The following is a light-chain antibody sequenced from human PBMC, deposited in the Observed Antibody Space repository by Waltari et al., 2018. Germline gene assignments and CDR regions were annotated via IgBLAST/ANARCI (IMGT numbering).Light chain of an antibody. CDR3: QTGGHGTWV. CDR1: SGHSSNI. J-gene: IGLJ3*02. V-gene: IGLV4-69*01. Sequence: QLVLTQSPSASASLGASVKLTCTLDSGHSSNIVAWLQQQPEKGPRYLMKINSDDSHSKGDEIPDRFSGSSSGAERCLTISSVQSEDEADYYCQTGGHGTWVFGGGTKLTVL. CDR2: INSDDSH.